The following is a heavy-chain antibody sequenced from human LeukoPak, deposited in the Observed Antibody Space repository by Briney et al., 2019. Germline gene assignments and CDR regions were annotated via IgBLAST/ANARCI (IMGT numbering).Heavy chain of an antibody. D-gene: IGHD1-26*01. J-gene: IGHJ4*02. Sequence: GGSLRLSCTASGFTFSSYAMSWVRQAPGKGLEWVSVISGSGDNTYYADSVKGRFTTSRDNSKNTMYLQMNRLRVEDTAVYFCARDIRGGTNEEGQSWGQGILVTVSS. CDR3: ARDIRGGTNEEGQS. V-gene: IGHV3-23*01. CDR1: GFTFSSYA. CDR2: ISGSGDNT.